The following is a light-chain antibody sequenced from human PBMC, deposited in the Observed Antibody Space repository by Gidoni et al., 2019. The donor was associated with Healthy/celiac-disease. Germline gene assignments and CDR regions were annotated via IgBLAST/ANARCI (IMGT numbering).Light chain of an antibody. V-gene: IGLV2-14*01. CDR3: SSYTSSSGV. CDR1: SSDVGGYNY. CDR2: EVS. J-gene: IGLJ2*01. Sequence: PGQSITISCTGTSSDVGGYNYVSWYQQHQGKAPKLMIYEVSNRPSGVSNRFSGSKSGNTASLTISGLQAEDEADYYCSSYTSSSGVFGGGTKLTVL.